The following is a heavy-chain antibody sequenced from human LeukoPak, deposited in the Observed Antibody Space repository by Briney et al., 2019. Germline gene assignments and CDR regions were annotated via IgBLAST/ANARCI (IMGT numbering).Heavy chain of an antibody. J-gene: IGHJ4*02. CDR2: IKQDGSEK. CDR1: GFTFSSYW. Sequence: GGSLRLSCAASGFTFSSYWMNWVRQAPGKGLEWVANIKQDGSEKYYVDSVKGRFTISRDNAKNSLYLQMNSLRAEDTALYYCARRYYYDSSGYYFDYWGQGTLVTVSS. V-gene: IGHV3-7*03. CDR3: ARRYYYDSSGYYFDY. D-gene: IGHD3-22*01.